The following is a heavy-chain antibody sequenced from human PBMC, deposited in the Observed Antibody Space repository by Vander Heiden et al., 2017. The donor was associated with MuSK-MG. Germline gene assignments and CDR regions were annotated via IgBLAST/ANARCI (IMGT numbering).Heavy chain of an antibody. D-gene: IGHD6-13*01. Sequence: EVQLVESGGGLVQPGRSLRLSCAASGFTFDDYAMHWVRQTPGKGLEWVSVISWNSGSLGYADSVKGRFTISRDSAKNSLYLQMNSLRAEDTALYYCAKDIGYSSSGGYFDYWGQGTLVTVSS. J-gene: IGHJ4*02. V-gene: IGHV3-9*01. CDR2: ISWNSGSL. CDR3: AKDIGYSSSGGYFDY. CDR1: GFTFDDYA.